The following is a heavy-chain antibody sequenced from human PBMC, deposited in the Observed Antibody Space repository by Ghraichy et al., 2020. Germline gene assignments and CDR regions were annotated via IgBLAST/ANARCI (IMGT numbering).Heavy chain of an antibody. Sequence: SETLSLTCTVSGVSISAYYCNWVRQPPGKGLEWIGYDYHSGRTKYNPSLETRVTISLDASKNQFSLNLTSVTAADTAVYYCVTGVGWQPDYWGHGTLVTVS. CDR3: VTGVGWQPDY. CDR2: DYHSGRT. V-gene: IGHV4-59*08. J-gene: IGHJ4*01. D-gene: IGHD5-24*01. CDR1: GVSISAYY.